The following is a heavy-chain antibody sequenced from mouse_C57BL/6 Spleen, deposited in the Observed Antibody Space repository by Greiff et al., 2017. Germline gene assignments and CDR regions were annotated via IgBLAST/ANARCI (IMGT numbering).Heavy chain of an antibody. Sequence: EVQLQQSGPELVKPGASVKISCKASGYSFTDYNMNWVKQSNGKSLEWIGVINPNYGTTSYNQQFKGKASLTVYQSSSTAYMQLKSLTYEDSAVFYGAKSTPLTGAWFAYWGQGTLVTVSA. V-gene: IGHV1-39*01. CDR1: GYSFTDYN. CDR3: AKSTPLTGAWFAY. D-gene: IGHD4-1*01. J-gene: IGHJ3*01. CDR2: INPNYGTT.